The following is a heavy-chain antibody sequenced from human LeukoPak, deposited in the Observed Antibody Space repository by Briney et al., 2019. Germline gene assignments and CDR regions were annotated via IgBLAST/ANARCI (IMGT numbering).Heavy chain of an antibody. V-gene: IGHV3-23*01. CDR2: ISGSGGST. D-gene: IGHD3-10*01. CDR1: GFTFSSYA. J-gene: IGHJ4*02. Sequence: GGSLRLSCAASGFTFSSYAMSWVRQAPGKGLEWVSAISGSGGSTYYAASVKGRFTLSRDNSKNTLYLQMNSLRAEDTAVYYCAKGGSLSPFDYWGQGTLVTVSS. CDR3: AKGGSLSPFDY.